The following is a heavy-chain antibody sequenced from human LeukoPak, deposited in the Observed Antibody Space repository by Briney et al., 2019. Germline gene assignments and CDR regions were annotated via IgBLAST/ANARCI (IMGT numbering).Heavy chain of an antibody. CDR2: ISGSGGST. Sequence: GGSLRLSCAASGFTFSSYAMSWVRQAPGKGLEWVSAISGSGGSTYYADSVKGRFTISRDNSKNTLYLQMNSLRAEDTTVYYCAKDSSLIAAAALVYWGQGTLVTVSS. CDR1: GFTFSSYA. CDR3: AKDSSLIAAAALVY. V-gene: IGHV3-23*01. J-gene: IGHJ4*02. D-gene: IGHD6-13*01.